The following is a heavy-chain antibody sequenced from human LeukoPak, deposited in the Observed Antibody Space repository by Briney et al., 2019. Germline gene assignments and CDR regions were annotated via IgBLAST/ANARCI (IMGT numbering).Heavy chain of an antibody. CDR1: GFTFSSYE. V-gene: IGHV3-48*03. J-gene: IGHJ6*02. Sequence: GGSLRLSCAASGFTFSSYEMNWVRQAPGKGLEWGSYISSSGSTIYYADSVKGRFTISRDNAKNSLYLQMNSLRAEDTAVYYCARFRYDILTEYGMDVWGQGTTVTVSS. CDR2: ISSSGSTI. CDR3: ARFRYDILTEYGMDV. D-gene: IGHD3-9*01.